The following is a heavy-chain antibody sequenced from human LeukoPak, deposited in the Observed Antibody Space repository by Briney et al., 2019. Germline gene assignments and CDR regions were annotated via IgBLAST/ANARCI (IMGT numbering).Heavy chain of an antibody. V-gene: IGHV3-23*01. CDR3: AKDTLADDFLIGYGIDY. D-gene: IGHD3-3*01. Sequence: TGGSLRLSCAASGFTVSSNYMSWVRQAPGKGLEWVSVISGSGGTTYYADSVKGRFSISRDNSNNTLYLQMNSLRAEDTAVYYCAKDTLADDFLIGYGIDYWGKGTLVTVSS. J-gene: IGHJ4*02. CDR1: GFTVSSNY. CDR2: ISGSGGTT.